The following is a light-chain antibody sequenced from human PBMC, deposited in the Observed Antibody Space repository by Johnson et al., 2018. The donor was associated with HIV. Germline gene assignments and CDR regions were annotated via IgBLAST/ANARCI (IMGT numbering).Light chain of an antibody. Sequence: QSVLTQPPSVSAAPGQRVTISCSGSSSNIGDNYVSWYQQLPGTAPKLLIYENNKRPSGIPDRFSGSKSGTSATLGIPGLQPGDEADYYCGTWDSSRSSGLYVFGTGTEVTVL. CDR3: GTWDSSRSSGLYV. V-gene: IGLV1-51*02. CDR1: SSNIGDNY. J-gene: IGLJ1*01. CDR2: ENN.